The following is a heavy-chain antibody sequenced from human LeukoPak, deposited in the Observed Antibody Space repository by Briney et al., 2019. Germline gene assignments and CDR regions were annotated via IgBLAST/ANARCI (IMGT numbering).Heavy chain of an antibody. CDR3: VRRTYSSSYYMDV. Sequence: SETLSLTCTVSGGSISSFYWSWIRQPPGKGLEWIGYIYYSGSTNYNPSLKSRVTISVDTSKNQFSLKLSSVTAADTAVYYCVRRTYSSSYYMDVWTNGTTVTVS. D-gene: IGHD6-6*01. CDR2: IYYSGST. V-gene: IGHV4-59*01. CDR1: GGSISSFY. J-gene: IGHJ6*03.